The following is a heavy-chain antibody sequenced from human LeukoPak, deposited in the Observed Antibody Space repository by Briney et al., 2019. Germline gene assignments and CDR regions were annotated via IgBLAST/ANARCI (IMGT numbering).Heavy chain of an antibody. CDR1: GGSISSGSYY. CDR3: ARGSSSGWDAFYYFDY. Sequence: SQTLSLTCTVSGGSISSGSYYWSWIRQPAGKGLEWIGRIYTSGSTNYNPSLKSRVTISVDTSKNQFSLKLSSVTAADTAVYYCARGSSSGWDAFYYFDYWGQGTLVTVSS. V-gene: IGHV4-61*02. CDR2: IYTSGST. D-gene: IGHD6-19*01. J-gene: IGHJ4*02.